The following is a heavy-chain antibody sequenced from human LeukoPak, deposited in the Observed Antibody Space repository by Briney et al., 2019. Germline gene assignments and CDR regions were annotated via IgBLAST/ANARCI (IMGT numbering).Heavy chain of an antibody. D-gene: IGHD1-1*01. J-gene: IGHJ4*02. V-gene: IGHV1-69*05. Sequence: ASVTVSCKASGGTFSSYAISWVRQVPGQGLEWMGGISPIFGTANYAQKFQGRVTITTDESTSTAYMELSSLRSEDTAVYYCARGPELERFDYWGQGTLVTVSS. CDR3: ARGPELERFDY. CDR1: GGTFSSYA. CDR2: ISPIFGTA.